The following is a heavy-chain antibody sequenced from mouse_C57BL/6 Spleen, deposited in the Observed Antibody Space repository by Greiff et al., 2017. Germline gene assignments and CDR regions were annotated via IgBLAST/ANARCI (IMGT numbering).Heavy chain of an antibody. D-gene: IGHD2-2*01. CDR3: ARSGGYDPYYYAMDY. J-gene: IGHJ4*01. V-gene: IGHV5-17*01. CDR1: GFTFSDYG. CDR2: ISSGSSTI. Sequence: VQLKESGGGLVKPGGSLKLSCAASGFTFSDYGMHWVRQAPEKGLEWVAYISSGSSTIYYADTVKGRFTISRDNAKNTLFLQMTSLRSEDTAMYYCARSGGYDPYYYAMDYWGQGTSVTVSS.